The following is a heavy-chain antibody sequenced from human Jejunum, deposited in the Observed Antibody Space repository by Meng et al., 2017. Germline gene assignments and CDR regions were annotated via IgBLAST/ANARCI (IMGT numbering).Heavy chain of an antibody. CDR2: ISPSESDV. J-gene: IGHJ4*02. Sequence: GGSLRLSCKGSGYSFTNYWVGWVRQRPGKGLEWMGIISPSESDVRYSPSFQGQVTISADKSISTAYLHLSSLKASDIAMYYCARVKTIRDPFDYWGQGILVTVSS. V-gene: IGHV5-51*01. CDR3: ARVKTIRDPFDY. D-gene: IGHD3-10*01. CDR1: GYSFTNYW.